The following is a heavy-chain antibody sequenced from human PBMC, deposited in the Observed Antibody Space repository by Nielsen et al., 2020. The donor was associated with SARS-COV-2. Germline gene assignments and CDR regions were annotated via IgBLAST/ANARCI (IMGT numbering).Heavy chain of an antibody. CDR3: AKLPGDYDSSGYDY. CDR2: ISWNSGNT. D-gene: IGHD3-22*01. Sequence: SLKISCAASKFTFDHYAMHWVRQAPGKGLEWVSGISWNSGNTGYADSVKGRFTISRDNAKNSLYLQMNSLRAEDTALYYCAKLPGDYDSSGYDYWGQGTLVTVSS. J-gene: IGHJ4*02. V-gene: IGHV3-9*01. CDR1: KFTFDHYA.